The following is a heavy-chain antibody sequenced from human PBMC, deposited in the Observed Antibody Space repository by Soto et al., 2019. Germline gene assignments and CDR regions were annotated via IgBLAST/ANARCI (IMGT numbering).Heavy chain of an antibody. J-gene: IGHJ4*02. Sequence: EVQLVESGGGLVKPGGSLRLSCAASGFTFSSYSMNWVRQAPGKGLEWVSSISSSSSYIYYADSVKGRFTISRDNAKNSLYLQMNSLRAEDTAVYYCARELGTYGSGSYYCFDYWGQGTLVTVSS. D-gene: IGHD3-10*01. CDR3: ARELGTYGSGSYYCFDY. V-gene: IGHV3-21*01. CDR1: GFTFSSYS. CDR2: ISSSSSYI.